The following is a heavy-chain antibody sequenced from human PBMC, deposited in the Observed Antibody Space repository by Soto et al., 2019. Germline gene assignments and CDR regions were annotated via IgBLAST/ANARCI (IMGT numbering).Heavy chain of an antibody. CDR1: GITFSDYY. Sequence: QVQLVESGGGLVKPGGSLRLSCAASGITFSDYYMSWIRQAPGKGLEWVSYISHGSTTIYYTDSVKGRFTISRDNAKNSLYLQMNSLRAEDSAVYNCARDRAYPDAFDIWGQGTMFTVSS. J-gene: IGHJ3*02. CDR3: ARDRAYPDAFDI. V-gene: IGHV3-11*01. CDR2: ISHGSTTI.